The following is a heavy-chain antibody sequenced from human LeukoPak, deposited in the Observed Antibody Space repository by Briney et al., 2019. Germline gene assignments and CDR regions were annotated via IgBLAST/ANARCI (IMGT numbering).Heavy chain of an antibody. Sequence: GGSLRLSCTASGFTFDDYGVSWVRQAPGKGLEWVSGINWNGGNTGYADFVKGRFTISRDDAKNSLYLQMNSLTAEDTAFYHCARHHGDYLFSIQYAFDFWGQGTMLAVSS. V-gene: IGHV3-20*01. J-gene: IGHJ3*01. CDR2: INWNGGNT. CDR3: ARHHGDYLFSIQYAFDF. D-gene: IGHD4-17*01. CDR1: GFTFDDYG.